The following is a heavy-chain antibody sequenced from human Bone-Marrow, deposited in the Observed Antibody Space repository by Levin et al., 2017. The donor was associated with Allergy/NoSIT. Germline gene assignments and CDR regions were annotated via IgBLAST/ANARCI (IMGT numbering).Heavy chain of an antibody. D-gene: IGHD3-9*01. CDR2: ISAYNGNT. CDR1: GYTFTSYG. Sequence: GESLKISCKASGYTFTSYGISWVRQAPGQGLEWMGWISAYNGNTNYAQKLQGRVTMTTDTSTSTAYMELRSLRSDDTAVYYCARAPALRYFDHGAIWGQGTMVTVSS. V-gene: IGHV1-18*01. CDR3: ARAPALRYFDHGAI. J-gene: IGHJ3*02.